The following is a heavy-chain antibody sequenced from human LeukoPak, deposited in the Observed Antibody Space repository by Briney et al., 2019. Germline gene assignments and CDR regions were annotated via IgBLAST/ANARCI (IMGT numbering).Heavy chain of an antibody. CDR3: ARDVSSGSYYWFDP. D-gene: IGHD3-10*01. Sequence: GGSLRLSRAASGFTFSSYSMNWIRQAPGKGLEWVSSISSSSSYIYYADSVKGRFTISRDNAKNSLYLQMNSLRAEDTAVYYCARDVSSGSYYWFDPWGQGTLVTVSS. CDR2: ISSSSSYI. J-gene: IGHJ5*02. CDR1: GFTFSSYS. V-gene: IGHV3-21*01.